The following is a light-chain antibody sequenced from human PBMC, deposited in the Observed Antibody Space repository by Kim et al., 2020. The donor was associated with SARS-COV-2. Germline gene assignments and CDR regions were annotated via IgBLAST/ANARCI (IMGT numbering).Light chain of an antibody. CDR2: DVS. Sequence: SITISCTGTSSDVGGYNYVSWYQQHPGKAPKLMTYDVSNRPSGVSNRFSGSKSGNTASLTISGLQAEDEADYYCSSYTSSSTSVVFGGGTQLTVL. CDR3: SSYTSSSTSVV. CDR1: SSDVGGYNY. V-gene: IGLV2-14*03. J-gene: IGLJ2*01.